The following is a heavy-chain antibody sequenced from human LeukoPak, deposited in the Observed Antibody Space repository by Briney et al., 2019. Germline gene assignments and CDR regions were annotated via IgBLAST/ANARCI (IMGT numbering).Heavy chain of an antibody. V-gene: IGHV3-66*01. CDR1: GFTVSSNY. CDR2: IYSGGST. CDR3: ARGEASRGYSGYFTFDY. D-gene: IGHD5-12*01. Sequence: GGSLRLSCAASGFTVSSNYMSWVRQAPGKGLEWVSVIYSGGSTYYADSVKGRFTISRDNSKNTLYLQMNSLRAEDTAVYYCARGEASRGYSGYFTFDYWGQGTLVTVSS. J-gene: IGHJ4*02.